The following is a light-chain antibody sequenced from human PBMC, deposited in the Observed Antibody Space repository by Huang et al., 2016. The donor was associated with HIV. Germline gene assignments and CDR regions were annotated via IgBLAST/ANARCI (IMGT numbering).Light chain of an antibody. CDR1: QSVLKTSNNKNC. J-gene: IGKJ1*01. CDR2: WAS. V-gene: IGKV4-1*01. CDR3: HQYYDTPQT. Sequence: DIVVTQSPDSLALSLGGWAAINCTASQSVLKTSNNKNCLSWYQLNPGQPPKLLIYWASTRESGVPDRFSGSGSGTHFTLTIASLQAEDVAVYYCHQYYDTPQTFGQGTKVEVK.